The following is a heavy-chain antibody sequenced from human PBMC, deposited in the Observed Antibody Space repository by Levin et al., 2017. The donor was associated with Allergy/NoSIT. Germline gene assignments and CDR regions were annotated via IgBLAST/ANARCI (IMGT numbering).Heavy chain of an antibody. J-gene: IGHJ4*02. Sequence: QASETLSLTCAASGFTFSSYAMSWVRQAPGKGLEWVSAISGSGGSTYYADSVKGRFTISRDNSKNTLYLQMNSLRAEDTAVYYCAKGQGAGYGFLNYFDYWGQGTLVTVSS. CDR2: ISGSGGST. D-gene: IGHD5-18*01. V-gene: IGHV3-23*01. CDR3: AKGQGAGYGFLNYFDY. CDR1: GFTFSSYA.